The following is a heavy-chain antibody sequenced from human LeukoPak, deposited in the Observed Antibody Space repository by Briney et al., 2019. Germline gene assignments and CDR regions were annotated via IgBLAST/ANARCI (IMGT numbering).Heavy chain of an antibody. Sequence: SETLSLTCTVSGGSISSYCWSWIRQPPGKGLEWIGYIYYSGSTNYNPSLKSRVTISVDTSKNQFSLKLSSVTAADTAVYNCARTEVGDGSNHFGYWGQGTLVTVSS. CDR3: ARTEVGDGSNHFGY. V-gene: IGHV4-59*01. CDR1: GGSISSYC. D-gene: IGHD5-24*01. J-gene: IGHJ4*02. CDR2: IYYSGST.